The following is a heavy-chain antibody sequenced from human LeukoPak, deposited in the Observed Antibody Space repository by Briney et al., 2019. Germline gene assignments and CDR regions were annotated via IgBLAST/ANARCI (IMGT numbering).Heavy chain of an antibody. J-gene: IGHJ4*02. Sequence: ASVKVSCKASGYTFTGYYMHWVRQAPGKGLEWMGGFDPEDGETIYAQKFQGRVTMTEDTSTDTAYMELSSLRSEDTAVHYCATPSGRGHFFDYWGQGTLVTVSS. V-gene: IGHV1-24*01. D-gene: IGHD5-12*01. CDR1: GYTFTGYY. CDR2: FDPEDGET. CDR3: ATPSGRGHFFDY.